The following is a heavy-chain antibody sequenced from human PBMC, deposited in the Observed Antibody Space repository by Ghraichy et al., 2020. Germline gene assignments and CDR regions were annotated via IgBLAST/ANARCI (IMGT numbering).Heavy chain of an antibody. CDR1: GFTFSSYG. J-gene: IGHJ4*02. CDR3: ARDDILTGYYSPVDY. D-gene: IGHD3-9*01. V-gene: IGHV3-7*01. Sequence: GESLNISCAASGFTFSSYGMSWVRQAPGKGLEWVANIKQDGSEKYYVDSVKGRFTISRDNAKNSLYLQMNSLRAEDTAVYYCARDDILTGYYSPVDYWGQGTLVTVSS. CDR2: IKQDGSEK.